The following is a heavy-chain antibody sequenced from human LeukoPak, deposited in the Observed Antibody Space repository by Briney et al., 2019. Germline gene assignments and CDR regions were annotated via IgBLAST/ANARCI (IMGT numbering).Heavy chain of an antibody. CDR1: GFTFSSYG. V-gene: IGHV3-33*01. J-gene: IGHJ3*02. CDR3: ASPTSETTDDAFDI. CDR2: IWYDGSNK. D-gene: IGHD4-17*01. Sequence: GGSLRLSCAASGFTFSSYGMHWVRQAPGKGLEWVAVIWYDGSNKYYADSVKGRFTISRDNSKNTLYLQMNSLRAEDTAVYYCASPTSETTDDAFDIWGQGTMVTVSS.